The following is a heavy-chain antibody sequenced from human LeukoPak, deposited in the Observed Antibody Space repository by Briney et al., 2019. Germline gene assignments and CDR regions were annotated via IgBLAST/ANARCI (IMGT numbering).Heavy chain of an antibody. D-gene: IGHD4-17*01. V-gene: IGHV4-4*07. CDR1: GDSIRSYY. CDR2: IYTSGST. CDR3: ARDSRDYGDYYFDY. Sequence: PSETLSLTCTVSGDSIRSYYWSWIRQPAGKGLEWIGRIYTSGSTNYNPSLKSRVTISVDTSKNQFSLKLSSVTAADTAVYYCARDSRDYGDYYFDYWGQGTLVTVSS. J-gene: IGHJ4*02.